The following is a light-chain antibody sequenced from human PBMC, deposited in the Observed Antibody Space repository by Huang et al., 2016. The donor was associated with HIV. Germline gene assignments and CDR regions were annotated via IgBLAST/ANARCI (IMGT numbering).Light chain of an antibody. V-gene: IGKV4-1*01. Sequence: VMIQSPASLAVSLGERATINCKSSRNLFYTPKHKNYLAWYQQKPGQAPKLLFYGASTRESGVPDRFSGGGSGTDFTLTIRSLQAEDVAVYYCQQYFTTPQTFGQGTRVEIK. CDR3: QQYFTTPQT. J-gene: IGKJ2*01. CDR2: GAS. CDR1: RNLFYTPKHKNY.